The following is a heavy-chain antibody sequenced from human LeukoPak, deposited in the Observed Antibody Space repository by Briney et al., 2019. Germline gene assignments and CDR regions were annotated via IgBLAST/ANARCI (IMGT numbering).Heavy chain of an antibody. CDR1: GYSFTSYW. V-gene: IGHV5-51*01. J-gene: IGHJ4*02. CDR3: AIRMNYDILSSFDY. D-gene: IGHD3-9*01. CDR2: IYPGDSDT. Sequence: EESLRISCKGSGYSFTSYWIAWVRQMPGKGLDWMGIIYPGDSDTRYSPSFQGQVTISADKSISTAYLQWSSLKASDTAMYFCAIRMNYDILSSFDYWGQGAPVTVSS.